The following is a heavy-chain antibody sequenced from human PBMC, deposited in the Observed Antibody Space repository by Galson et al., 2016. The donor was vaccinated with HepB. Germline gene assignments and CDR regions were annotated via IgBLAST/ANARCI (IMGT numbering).Heavy chain of an antibody. V-gene: IGHV4-31*03. D-gene: IGHD6-25*01. CDR3: ARGGGSLDYYFDY. CDR1: GGSINSGGHY. J-gene: IGHJ4*02. CDR2: IYYRGST. Sequence: TLSLTCTVSGGSINSGGHYWSWIRQLPGEGLEWIGFIYYRGSTYYKSSLKSRVNMSIDTSKNQFSLNLNSVTAADTAVYYCARGGGSLDYYFDYWGQGTPVTVSS.